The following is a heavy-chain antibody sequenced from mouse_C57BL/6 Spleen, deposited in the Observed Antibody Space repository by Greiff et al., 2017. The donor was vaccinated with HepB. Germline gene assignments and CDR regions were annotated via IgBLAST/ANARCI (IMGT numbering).Heavy chain of an antibody. Sequence: EVKLVESGGGLVKPGGSLKLSCAASGFTFSDYGMHWVRQAPEKGLEWVAYISSGSSTIYYADTEKGRFTISRDNAKNTLFLQMTSLRSEDTAMYYCARGVVATTDVWGTGTTVTVSS. D-gene: IGHD1-1*01. CDR1: GFTFSDYG. J-gene: IGHJ1*03. V-gene: IGHV5-17*01. CDR2: ISSGSSTI. CDR3: ARGVVATTDV.